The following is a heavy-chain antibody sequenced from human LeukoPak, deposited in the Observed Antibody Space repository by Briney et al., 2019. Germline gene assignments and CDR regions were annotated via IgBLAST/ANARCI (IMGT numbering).Heavy chain of an antibody. V-gene: IGHV3-21*01. CDR1: GFTFSSYS. J-gene: IGHJ4*02. D-gene: IGHD3-22*01. Sequence: PGGSLRLSCAASGFTFSSYSMNWVRQAPGKGLEWVSSISSSSSYIYYADSVKGRFTISRDNAKNSLYLQMNSLRAEDTAVYYCARDRYYDSSGFYSFDYWGQGTLVTVSS. CDR3: ARDRYYDSSGFYSFDY. CDR2: ISSSSSYI.